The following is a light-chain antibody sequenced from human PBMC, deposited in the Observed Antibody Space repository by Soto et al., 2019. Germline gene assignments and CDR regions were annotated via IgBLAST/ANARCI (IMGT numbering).Light chain of an antibody. Sequence: DIQMTQSPSTLSASVGDRVTMTFRASQSISSGLAWYQQKPGKAPKLLIYDASSLESGVPSRFSGSGSGTEFTLSIDSLQPDDFATYYCQQYHTSSITFGQGTRLEIK. CDR3: QQYHTSSIT. CDR2: DAS. J-gene: IGKJ5*01. V-gene: IGKV1-5*01. CDR1: QSISSG.